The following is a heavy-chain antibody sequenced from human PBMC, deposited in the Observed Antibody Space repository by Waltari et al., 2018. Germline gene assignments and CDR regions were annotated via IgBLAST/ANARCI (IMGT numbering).Heavy chain of an antibody. CDR3: ASYCGGDCFPAAGLAY. D-gene: IGHD2-21*01. CDR1: GGSISSGDYY. CDR2: IYYSGIT. J-gene: IGHJ4*02. V-gene: IGHV4-30-4*08. Sequence: QVQLQESGPGLVKPSQTLSLTCTVSGGSISSGDYYWTWIRQPPGKGLEWIGYIYYSGITYYNPSLKSRVVISVDTSKNQFSLKLRSVTAADTAVYYCASYCGGDCFPAAGLAYWGQGTLVTVSS.